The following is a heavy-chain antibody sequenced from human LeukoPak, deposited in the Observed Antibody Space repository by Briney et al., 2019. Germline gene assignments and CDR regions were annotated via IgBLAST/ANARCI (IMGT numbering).Heavy chain of an antibody. J-gene: IGHJ4*02. Sequence: GGSLRLSCSASGFTLSNYVMHWVRQAPGKGLEYVSAITSNGGSTHYADSVKGRFTISRDNSKNTLYLQMNSLRAEDTAVYYCAKDLYSGYDFGYDYWGQGTLVTVSS. CDR2: ITSNGGST. CDR3: AKDLYSGYDFGYDY. V-gene: IGHV3-64*04. D-gene: IGHD5-12*01. CDR1: GFTLSNYV.